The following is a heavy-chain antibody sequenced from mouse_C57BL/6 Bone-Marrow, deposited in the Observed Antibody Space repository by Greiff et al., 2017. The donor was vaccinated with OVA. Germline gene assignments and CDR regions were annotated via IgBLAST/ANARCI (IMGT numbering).Heavy chain of an antibody. D-gene: IGHD2-4*01. CDR2: IDPSDSET. Sequence: QVQLQQPGAELVRPGSSVKLSCKASGYTFTSYWMHWVKQRPIQGLEWIGNIDPSDSETHYNQKFKDKATLTVDKSSSTAYMQRSSLTSEDSAVDYCAREGLRRGGYAMDYWGQGTSVTVSS. J-gene: IGHJ4*01. V-gene: IGHV1-52*01. CDR1: GYTFTSYW. CDR3: AREGLRRGGYAMDY.